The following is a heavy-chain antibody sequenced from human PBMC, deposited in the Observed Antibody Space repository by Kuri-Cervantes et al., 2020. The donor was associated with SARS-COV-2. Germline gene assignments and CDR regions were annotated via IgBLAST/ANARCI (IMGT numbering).Heavy chain of an antibody. CDR3: ARAGITGTTFYFDY. CDR1: CFTFTTDG. CDR2: INSDGSST. J-gene: IGHJ4*02. D-gene: IGHD1-7*01. Sequence: GGSLRLSCAASCFTFTTDGMHWVRQAPGKGLVWVSRINSDGSSTSYADSVKGRFTISRDNAKNTLYLQMNSLRAEDTAVYYCARAGITGTTFYFDYWGQGTLVTVSS. V-gene: IGHV3-74*01.